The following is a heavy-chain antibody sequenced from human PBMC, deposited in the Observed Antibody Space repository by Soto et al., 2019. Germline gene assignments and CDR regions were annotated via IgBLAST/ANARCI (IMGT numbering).Heavy chain of an antibody. V-gene: IGHV3-33*01. CDR2: IWYDGSNK. CDR3: ARDRTTVVDY. J-gene: IGHJ4*02. D-gene: IGHD4-17*01. Sequence: QVQLVESGGGVVQPGRSLRLSCAASGFTFSSYGMHWVRQASGKGLEWVAVIWYDGSNKYYADSVKGRFTISRDNSKNTLYLQMNSLRAEDTAVYYCARDRTTVVDYWGQGTLVTVSS. CDR1: GFTFSSYG.